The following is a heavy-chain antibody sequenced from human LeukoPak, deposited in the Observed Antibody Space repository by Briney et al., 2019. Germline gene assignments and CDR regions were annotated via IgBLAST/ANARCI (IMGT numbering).Heavy chain of an antibody. CDR2: INWNGGST. CDR3: ARASGYSSSWYGSVY. Sequence: GSLRLPCAASGFIFDDYGMTWVRQAPGKGLEWVSGINWNGGSTGYADSVKGRFTISRDNAKNSLYLQMNSLRAEDTALYYCARASGYSSSWYGSVYWGQGTLVTVSS. V-gene: IGHV3-20*04. CDR1: GFIFDDYG. D-gene: IGHD6-13*01. J-gene: IGHJ4*02.